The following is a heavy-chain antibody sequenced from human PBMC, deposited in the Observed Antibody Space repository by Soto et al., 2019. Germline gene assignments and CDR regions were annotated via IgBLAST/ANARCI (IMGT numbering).Heavy chain of an antibody. CDR2: IIPIFDTA. CDR1: GGTFSNYA. D-gene: IGHD3-10*01. V-gene: IGHV1-69*12. J-gene: IGHJ6*02. Sequence: QVQLVQSGAEVKKPGSSVKVSCKASGGTFSNYAISWVRQAPGQGLEWMGGIIPIFDTANYAQKFQGRVTIIADESTSTAYMELSSLRYEDTAVYYCARVGKRGGYYGMDVWGQGTTVTVSS. CDR3: ARVGKRGGYYGMDV.